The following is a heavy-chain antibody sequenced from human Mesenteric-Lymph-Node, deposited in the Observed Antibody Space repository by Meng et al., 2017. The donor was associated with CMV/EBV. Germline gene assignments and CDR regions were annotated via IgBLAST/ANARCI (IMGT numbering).Heavy chain of an antibody. J-gene: IGHJ4*02. V-gene: IGHV3-74*01. CDR3: ARDRPPTGYTSGWPTTDY. CDR2: INGDGSST. CDR1: GFTFSSYS. Sequence: GGSLRLSCAASGFTFSSYSMNWVRQAPGKGLEWVSRINGDGSSTTYADSVKGRFTISRDNAKNTVYLQMNSLSADDTAVYYCARDRPPTGYTSGWPTTDYWGQGTLVTVSS. D-gene: IGHD6-19*01.